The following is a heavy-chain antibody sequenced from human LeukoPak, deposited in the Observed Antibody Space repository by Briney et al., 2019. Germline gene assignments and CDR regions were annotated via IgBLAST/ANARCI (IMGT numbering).Heavy chain of an antibody. D-gene: IGHD1-26*01. CDR2: INHSGSI. CDR3: ARARSGKWGFDY. J-gene: IGHJ4*02. CDR1: GGSFSGNY. V-gene: IGHV4-34*01. Sequence: PSETLSLTCTVYGGSFSGNYWSWIRQPPGRGLEWIGEINHSGSINYNPSLKSRVTISVDTSKNQFSLKLSSVTPADTAVYYCARARSGKWGFDYWGQGTLVTVSS.